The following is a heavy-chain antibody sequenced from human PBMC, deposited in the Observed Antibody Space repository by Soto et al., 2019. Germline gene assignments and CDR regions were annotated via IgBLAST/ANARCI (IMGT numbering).Heavy chain of an antibody. CDR3: ARDRSSQGYYYDSSGEYGMDV. CDR1: GGSISSYY. Sequence: KPSETLSLTCTVSGGSISSYYWSWIRQPPGKGLEWIGYIYYSGSTNYNPSLKSRVTISVDTSKNQFSLKLSSVTAADTAVYYCARDRSSQGYYYDSSGEYGMDVWGQGTTVTVSS. D-gene: IGHD3-22*01. J-gene: IGHJ6*02. CDR2: IYYSGST. V-gene: IGHV4-59*01.